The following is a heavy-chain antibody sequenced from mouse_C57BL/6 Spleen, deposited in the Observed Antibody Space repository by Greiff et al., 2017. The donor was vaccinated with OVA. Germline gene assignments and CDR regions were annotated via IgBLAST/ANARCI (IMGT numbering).Heavy chain of an antibody. D-gene: IGHD2-4*01. Sequence: EVQLQQSGPELVKPGASVKISCKASGYTFTDYYMNWVKQSHGKSLEWIGDINPNNGGTSYNQKFKGKATLTVDKSSSTAYMELRSLTSEDSAVYDCARDYYYDDGDAMAYWGQGTSVTVSA. CDR1: GYTFTDYY. V-gene: IGHV1-26*01. CDR3: ARDYYYDDGDAMAY. CDR2: INPNNGGT. J-gene: IGHJ4*01.